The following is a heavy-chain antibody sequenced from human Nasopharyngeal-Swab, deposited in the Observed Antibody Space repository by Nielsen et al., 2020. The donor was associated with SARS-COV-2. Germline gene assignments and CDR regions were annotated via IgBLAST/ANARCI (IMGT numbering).Heavy chain of an antibody. CDR2: ISSSSSYI. V-gene: IGHV3-21*01. Sequence: GESLKISCAASGFTFNNYNFNWVRQAPGKGLEWVSSISSSSSYIYYADSVKGRFTISRDNAKNSLYLQMNSLRAEDTAVYYCAREPGYYLDYWGQGTLVTVSS. J-gene: IGHJ4*02. CDR1: GFTFNNYN. CDR3: AREPGYYLDY. D-gene: IGHD3-3*01.